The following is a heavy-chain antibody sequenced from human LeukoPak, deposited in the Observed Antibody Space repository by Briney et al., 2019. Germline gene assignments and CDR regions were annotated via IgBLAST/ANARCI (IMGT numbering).Heavy chain of an antibody. V-gene: IGHV3-7*03. D-gene: IGHD1-26*01. CDR2: IKKDGREK. J-gene: IGHJ4*02. CDR3: AGGQGRVADY. Sequence: GGSLRLSCAASGFTFSSFWMNWVRQAPGKGLEWVANIKKDGREKYYVDSVKGRFTISRDNAKNSLYFQMNSLRVEDTAVYYGAGGQGRVADYWGQGTLVTVSS. CDR1: GFTFSSFW.